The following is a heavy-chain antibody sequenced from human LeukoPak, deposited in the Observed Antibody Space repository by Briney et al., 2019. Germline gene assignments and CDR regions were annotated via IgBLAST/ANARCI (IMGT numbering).Heavy chain of an antibody. CDR2: ISGSGGTT. D-gene: IGHD3-10*01. Sequence: QAGGSLRLSCAASGFTLSSYAMSWVRQAPGKGLEWVSSISGSGGTTYYADSVRGRFIISRDNSKNTLYLQMNTLRAEDTALYYCAKDWDFYGAGSYYKDWGQGTLVTV. V-gene: IGHV3-23*01. CDR3: AKDWDFYGAGSYYKD. CDR1: GFTLSSYA. J-gene: IGHJ4*02.